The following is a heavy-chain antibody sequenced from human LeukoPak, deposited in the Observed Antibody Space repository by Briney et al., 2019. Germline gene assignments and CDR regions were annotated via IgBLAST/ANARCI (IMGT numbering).Heavy chain of an antibody. CDR3: ARDATLGYCSGGSCRYGMDV. V-gene: IGHV4-4*07. J-gene: IGHJ6*02. Sequence: SETLSLTCTVSGGSISSYYWSWIRQPAGKGLEWIGRIYTSGSTNYNPSLKRRVTMSVDTSKNQFSLKLSSVTAADTAVYYCARDATLGYCSGGSCRYGMDVWGQGTTVTVSS. CDR1: GGSISSYY. CDR2: IYTSGST. D-gene: IGHD2-15*01.